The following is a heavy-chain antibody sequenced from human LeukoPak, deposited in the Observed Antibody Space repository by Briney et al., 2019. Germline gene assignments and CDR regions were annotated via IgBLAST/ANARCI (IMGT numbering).Heavy chain of an antibody. CDR1: GFTFSSYG. CDR3: AKVHSSYSSSGHFDY. Sequence: PGGSLRLSCAASGFTFSSYGMPWVRQAPGKGLEWVAVISYDGSNKYYADSVKGRFTISRDNSKNTLYLQMNSLRAEDTAVYYCAKVHSSYSSSGHFDYWGQGTLVTVSS. J-gene: IGHJ4*02. V-gene: IGHV3-30*18. CDR2: ISYDGSNK. D-gene: IGHD6-13*01.